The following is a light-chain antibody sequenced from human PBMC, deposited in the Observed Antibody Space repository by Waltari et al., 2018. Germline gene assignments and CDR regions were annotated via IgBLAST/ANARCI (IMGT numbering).Light chain of an antibody. CDR2: GAS. CDR1: QSVRST. V-gene: IGKV3-15*01. CDR3: QHYNDGPEWT. J-gene: IGKJ1*01. Sequence: EIVMTQSPATLSVSPGARATLPCRASQSVRSTLAWYQQTPGQAPRLLIYGASTRATGVPARFSGGGSGREFTLTISSLQSEDFAVYYCQHYNDGPEWTFGQGTKVEIK.